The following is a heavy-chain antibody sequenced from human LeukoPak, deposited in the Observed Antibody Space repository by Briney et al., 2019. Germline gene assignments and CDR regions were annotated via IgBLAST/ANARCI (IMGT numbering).Heavy chain of an antibody. D-gene: IGHD3-10*01. V-gene: IGHV3-30*02. J-gene: IGHJ4*02. CDR2: IRYDGSNK. CDR1: GFTFSSYG. CDR3: AKDRLNMEYYYGSGSYYGLFDY. Sequence: GGSLRLSCAASGFTFSSYGMHWVRQAPGKGLEWVAFIRYDGSNKYYADSVKGRFTISRDNSQNTLYLQMNSLRAEDTAVYYCAKDRLNMEYYYGSGSYYGLFDYWGQGTLVTVSS.